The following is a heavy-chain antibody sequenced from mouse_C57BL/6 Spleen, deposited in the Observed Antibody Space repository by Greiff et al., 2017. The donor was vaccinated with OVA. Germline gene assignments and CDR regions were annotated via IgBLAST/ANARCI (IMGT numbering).Heavy chain of an antibody. CDR1: GYTFTSYW. D-gene: IGHD4-1*01. Sequence: QVQLQQPGAELVKPGASVKLSCKASGYTFTSYWMHWVKQRPGQGLEWIGLIHPNSGSTNYNEKFTSKATLTVDKSASTAYMQLSSLTSEVSAVYYCARRNWDEWCDYWGQGTTLTVSS. CDR3: ARRNWDEWCDY. V-gene: IGHV1-64*01. J-gene: IGHJ2*01. CDR2: IHPNSGST.